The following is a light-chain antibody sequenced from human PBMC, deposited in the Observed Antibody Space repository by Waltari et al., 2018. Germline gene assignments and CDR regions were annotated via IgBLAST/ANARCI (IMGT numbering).Light chain of an antibody. CDR3: QQYENLPLT. J-gene: IGKJ4*02. CDR2: DAS. V-gene: IGKV1-33*01. Sequence: DIQMTQAPSSLSASVGDRVTITCQASQDISKNLNWFQQKPGKAPKVLIYDASNSRTGVPLRFSGSGSGTHFTFTINSLQPEDSATYYCQQYENLPLTFGGGTKVEIK. CDR1: QDISKN.